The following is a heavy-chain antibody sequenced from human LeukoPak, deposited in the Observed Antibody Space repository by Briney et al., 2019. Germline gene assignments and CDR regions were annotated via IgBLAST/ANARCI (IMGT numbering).Heavy chain of an antibody. V-gene: IGHV3-23*01. CDR3: AKDPSSSYYYYYMDV. CDR2: ISGSGGST. CDR1: GFTFSSYA. Sequence: GGSLRLSCAASGFTFSSYAMSWVRQAPGKGLEWVSAISGSGGSTYYADSVKGRFTISRDNPKNTLYLQMNSLRAEDTAVYYCAKDPSSSYYYYYMDVWGKGTTVTVSS. J-gene: IGHJ6*03. D-gene: IGHD6-6*01.